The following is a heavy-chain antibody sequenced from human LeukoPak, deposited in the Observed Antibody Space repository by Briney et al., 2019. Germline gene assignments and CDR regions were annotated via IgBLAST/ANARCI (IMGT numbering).Heavy chain of an antibody. Sequence: PSETLSLTCAVSGGSISSGGYSWSWIRQPPGKGLEWIGYIYHSGSTYYNPSLKSRVTISVDRSKNQFSLKLSSVTAADTAVYYCARVVVISDWYFDFWGRGTLVTVSS. CDR3: ARVVVISDWYFDF. D-gene: IGHD3-22*01. V-gene: IGHV4-30-2*01. CDR2: IYHSGST. J-gene: IGHJ2*01. CDR1: GGSISSGGYS.